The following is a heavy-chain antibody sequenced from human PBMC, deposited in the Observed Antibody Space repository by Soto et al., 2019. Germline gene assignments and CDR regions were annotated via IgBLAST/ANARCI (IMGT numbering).Heavy chain of an antibody. CDR2: MNPNSGNT. D-gene: IGHD4-17*01. CDR1: GYTFTSYD. CDR3: ARCETVTGGGAFEI. V-gene: IGHV1-8*01. J-gene: IGHJ3*02. Sequence: ASVKVSCKASGYTFTSYDINWVRQATGQGLEWMGWMNPNSGNTGYAQKFQGRVTMTRNTSISTAYMELSSLRSEDTAVYYCARCETVTGGGAFEIWGQGSMVTVSS.